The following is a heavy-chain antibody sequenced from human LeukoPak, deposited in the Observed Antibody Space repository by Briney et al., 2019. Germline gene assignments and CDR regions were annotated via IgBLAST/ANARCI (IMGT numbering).Heavy chain of an antibody. D-gene: IGHD3-3*01. Sequence: ASVKVSCKASGYTFSGYYMHWVRQAPGQGLERMGWINPNSGGTKYAQKFQGRVTMTRDTSISTAYMELSRLRSDDTAVYYCTTSYYDFWSYSSEYFQHWGQGTLVTVSS. CDR3: TTSYYDFWSYSSEYFQH. CDR2: INPNSGGT. CDR1: GYTFSGYY. J-gene: IGHJ1*01. V-gene: IGHV1-2*02.